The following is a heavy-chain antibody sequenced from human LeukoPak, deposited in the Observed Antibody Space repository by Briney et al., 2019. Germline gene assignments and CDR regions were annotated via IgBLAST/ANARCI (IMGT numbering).Heavy chain of an antibody. CDR1: GGSLSSFY. V-gene: IGHV4-59*01. J-gene: IGHJ3*02. CDR2: NYYNENT. Sequence: SETLSLTCTVSGGSLSSFYWSCIRQPPGGGLEWIGYNYYNENTYYNPSLKSRVTISVDTSENQFSLKLNSVNTADTAVYYCARNKPLDPFDIWGQGTMVTVSS. D-gene: IGHD1/OR15-1a*01. CDR3: ARNKPLDPFDI.